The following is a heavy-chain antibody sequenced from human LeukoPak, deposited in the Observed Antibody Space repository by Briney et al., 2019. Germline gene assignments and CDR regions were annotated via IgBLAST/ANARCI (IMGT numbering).Heavy chain of an antibody. CDR2: IYPSDSDT. CDR3: ARGGNSNLNWFDP. D-gene: IGHD4-23*01. J-gene: IGHJ5*02. CDR1: GYSFTTYW. V-gene: IGHV5-51*01. Sequence: ESLKISCKGSGYSFTTYWIGWVRQMPGKGLEWMGIIYPSDSDTKYSPSFQGQATISADKSISTAYLQWSSLKASDTAMYYCARGGNSNLNWFDPWGQGTLVTVSS.